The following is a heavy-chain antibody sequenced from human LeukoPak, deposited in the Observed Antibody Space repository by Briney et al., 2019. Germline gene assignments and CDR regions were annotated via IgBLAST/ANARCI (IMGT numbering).Heavy chain of an antibody. CDR2: IYSGGST. D-gene: IGHD3-10*01. V-gene: IGHV3-66*01. J-gene: IGHJ4*02. CDR3: ARVAVVRGVVSRYFDY. Sequence: SGGSLRLSCAASGFTVSSNYMSWVRQAPGKGLEWVSVIYSGGSTYYADSVKGRFTISRDNSKNTLYLQMNSLRAEDTAVYYCARVAVVRGVVSRYFDYWGQGTLVTVSS. CDR1: GFTVSSNY.